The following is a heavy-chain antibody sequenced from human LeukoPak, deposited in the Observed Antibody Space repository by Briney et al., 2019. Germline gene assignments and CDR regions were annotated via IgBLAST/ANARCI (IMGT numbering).Heavy chain of an antibody. CDR1: GFTFSSNW. J-gene: IGHJ4*02. V-gene: IGHV3-74*01. CDR3: SRGFNGRNDF. CDR2: INPDGSRT. Sequence: GGSLRLSCAASGFTFSSNWMHWVRQGPGKGLVWVSRINPDGSRTDYAESVKGRFTISRDNAKNTLSLEMNSLGDEDTAVYYCSRGFNGRNDFWGQGTLVTVSS. D-gene: IGHD1-14*01.